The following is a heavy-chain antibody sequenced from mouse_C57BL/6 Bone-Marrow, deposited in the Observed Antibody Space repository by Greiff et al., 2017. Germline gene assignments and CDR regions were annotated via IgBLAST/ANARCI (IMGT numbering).Heavy chain of an antibody. CDR2: ISSGGSYT. J-gene: IGHJ4*01. CDR1: GFTFSSYG. CDR3: TRQKCYYAMDY. Sequence: VQLVESGGDLVKPGGSLKLSCAASGFTFSSYGMSWVRQTPDKRLEWVATISSGGSYTYYSDSVKGRFTISRDNAKNTQYLQMSSLKSEDTAMYYCTRQKCYYAMDYWGQGTSVTVSS. D-gene: IGHD1-3*01. V-gene: IGHV5-6*01.